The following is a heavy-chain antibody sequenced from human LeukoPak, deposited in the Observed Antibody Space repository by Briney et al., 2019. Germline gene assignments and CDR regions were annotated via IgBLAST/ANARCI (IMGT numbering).Heavy chain of an antibody. V-gene: IGHV1-2*02. CDR1: GYTSTGYY. D-gene: IGHD3-10*01. CDR3: ARDLRRAITMVRRRDNYFDY. CDR2: INPNSGGT. Sequence: GASVKVSCKASGYTSTGYYMHWVRQAPGQGLEWMGWINPNSGGTNYAQKFQGRVTMTRDTSISTAYMELSRLRSDDTAVYYCARDLRRAITMVRRRDNYFDYWGQGTLVTVSS. J-gene: IGHJ4*02.